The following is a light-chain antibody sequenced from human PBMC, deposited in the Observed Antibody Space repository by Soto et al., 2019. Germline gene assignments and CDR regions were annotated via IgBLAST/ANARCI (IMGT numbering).Light chain of an antibody. Sequence: IVMTQSPATLPVSPGERATLSCRASQSISTNVAWYQQKPGQAPRLLIYGASARATGVPGRFSGSGSGTQFTLTISGLQSEDFGVYYCHHYNNWPPWTFGQGTKVEIK. CDR3: HHYNNWPPWT. V-gene: IGKV3-15*01. J-gene: IGKJ1*01. CDR2: GAS. CDR1: QSISTN.